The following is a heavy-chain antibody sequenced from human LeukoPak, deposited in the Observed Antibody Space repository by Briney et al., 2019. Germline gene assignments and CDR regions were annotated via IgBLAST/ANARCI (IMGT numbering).Heavy chain of an antibody. CDR3: ARDPSSSWYKIWFDP. CDR1: GYTFTGHY. CDR2: INPNSGGT. J-gene: IGHJ5*02. Sequence: ASVKVSCKASGYTFTGHYMHWVRQAPGQGLEWMGWINPNSGGTNYAQKFQGRVTMTRDTSISTAYMELSRLRSDDTAVYYCARDPSSSWYKIWFDPWGQGTLVTVSS. V-gene: IGHV1-2*02. D-gene: IGHD6-13*01.